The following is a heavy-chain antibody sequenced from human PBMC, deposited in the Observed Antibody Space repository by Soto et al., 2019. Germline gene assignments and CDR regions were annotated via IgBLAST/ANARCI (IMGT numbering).Heavy chain of an antibody. J-gene: IGHJ4*02. CDR1: GDSISSSGYY. D-gene: IGHD5-12*01. V-gene: IGHV4-31*03. CDR3: ATEGAGGYTGYDY. CDR2: ISYSVTTT. Sequence: QVQLQESGPGLVKPSQTLSLTCTVSGDSISSSGYYWSWIRQHPGKGLEWIGYISYSVTTTYYNPSRQSRVTISGDTAKNQFSLTLSSVTAADTAMYYCATEGAGGYTGYDYWGQGTLVTVSS.